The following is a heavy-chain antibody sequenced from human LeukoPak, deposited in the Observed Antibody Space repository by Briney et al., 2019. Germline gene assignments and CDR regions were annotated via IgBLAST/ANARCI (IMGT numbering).Heavy chain of an antibody. J-gene: IGHJ4*02. Sequence: SQTLSLTYAISGDSVSNNSAAWNWLRQSPSRGLEWLGRTYYRSKWYNDYTVSVKSRIAINPDTSKNQFSLQLNSVTPEDTAVYYCVRSKSGYLDYWGQGTLVTVSS. D-gene: IGHD3-3*01. CDR2: TYYRSKWYN. CDR1: GDSVSNNSAA. CDR3: VRSKSGYLDY. V-gene: IGHV6-1*01.